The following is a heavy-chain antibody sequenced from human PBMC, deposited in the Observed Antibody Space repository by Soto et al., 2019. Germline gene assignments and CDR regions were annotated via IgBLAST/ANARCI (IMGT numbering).Heavy chain of an antibody. CDR3: VKDYGEAASKPLTFFDD. CDR2: VSGSGGAT. J-gene: IGHJ4*02. D-gene: IGHD6-13*01. V-gene: IGHV3-23*01. CDR1: GFTFSSYA. Sequence: PGGSLRLSCAASGFTFSSYAMSWVRQAPGKGLELVSGVSGSGGATFYTDSAKGRFTISRENSKNTLYLQMNGLRAEATAVYYCVKDYGEAASKPLTFFDDWGQGTLVTVSS.